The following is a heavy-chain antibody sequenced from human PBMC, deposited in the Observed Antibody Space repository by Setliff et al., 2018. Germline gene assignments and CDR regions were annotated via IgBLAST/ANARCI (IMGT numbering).Heavy chain of an antibody. CDR3: ARPGGGYDFWSGYLLPYYFDY. CDR1: GYTFTSYD. Sequence: ASVKVSCKASGYTFTSYDINWVRQATGQGLEWMGWMNPNSGNTGYAQKFQGRVTITRNTSISTAYVELSSLRSEDTAVYYCARPGGGYDFWSGYLLPYYFDYWGQGTLVTVSS. V-gene: IGHV1-8*03. CDR2: MNPNSGNT. J-gene: IGHJ4*02. D-gene: IGHD3-3*01.